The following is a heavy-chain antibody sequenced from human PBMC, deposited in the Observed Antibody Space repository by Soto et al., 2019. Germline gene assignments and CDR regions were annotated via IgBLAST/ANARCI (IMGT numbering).Heavy chain of an antibody. J-gene: IGHJ6*02. CDR2: IYHSGST. CDR1: GGSISSGGYS. CDR3: ARSCDYYYYYGMDI. V-gene: IGHV4-30-2*01. Sequence: SETLSLTCAVSGGSISSGGYSWSWIRQPPGKGLEWIGYIYHSGSTYYNPSLKSRVTISVDRSKNQFSLKLSSVTAADTAVYYCARSCDYYYYYGMDIWGPGTLVTVSS.